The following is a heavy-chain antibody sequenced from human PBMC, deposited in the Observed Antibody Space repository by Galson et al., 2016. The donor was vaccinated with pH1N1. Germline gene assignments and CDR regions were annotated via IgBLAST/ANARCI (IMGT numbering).Heavy chain of an antibody. CDR3: TTAVTWYFDY. Sequence: SCKASGGTFSSYTINWVRQAPGQGLEWMGGIIPIFGTANYAQKFQGRVTITTDESASTVYMEVSSLRSEDTAVYYCTTAVTWYFDYWGQGTVVTVFS. CDR1: GGTFSSYT. CDR2: IIPIFGTA. V-gene: IGHV1-69*05. J-gene: IGHJ4*02. D-gene: IGHD4-17*01.